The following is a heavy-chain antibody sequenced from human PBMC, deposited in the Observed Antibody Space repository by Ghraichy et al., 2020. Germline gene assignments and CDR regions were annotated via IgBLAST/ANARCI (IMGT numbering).Heavy chain of an antibody. CDR3: ARDPPRQYDL. V-gene: IGHV3-48*01. D-gene: IGHD3-3*01. Sequence: GGSLRLSCAASGFTFSTYSMNWVRQAPGKGLEWISYISSAGTEIHYADSVKGRFTISRDNVKSSLYLQMNSLRAEDSALYYCARDPPRQYDLWGQGTLVTVSS. J-gene: IGHJ4*02. CDR1: GFTFSTYS. CDR2: ISSAGTEI.